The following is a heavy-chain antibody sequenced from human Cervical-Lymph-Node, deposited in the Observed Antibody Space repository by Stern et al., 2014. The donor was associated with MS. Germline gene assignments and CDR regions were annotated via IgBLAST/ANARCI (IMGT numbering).Heavy chain of an antibody. CDR3: ARDGGDF. CDR2: ISSSSAYI. CDR1: GFTFSNST. Sequence: EVQLVESGGGLVKPGGSLRLSCVVFGFTFSNSTMNWFRQPPGKGLEWVSSISSSSAYIYSADSVKGRFTISRDNSKNSLYLQMNSLRADDTAVYYCARDGGDFWGQGTLVTVSS. J-gene: IGHJ4*02. D-gene: IGHD3-16*01. V-gene: IGHV3-21*02.